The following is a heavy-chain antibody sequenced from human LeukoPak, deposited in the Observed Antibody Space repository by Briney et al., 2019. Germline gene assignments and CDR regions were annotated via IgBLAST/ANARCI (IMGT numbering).Heavy chain of an antibody. Sequence: SETLSLTCTVSGGSISSYYWSWIRQPPGKGLEWIGYIYYSGSTNYNPSLKSRVTISVDTSKNQFSLKLSSVTAADTAVYYCARLIRSKMDVWGKGTTVTVSS. CDR1: GGSISSYY. CDR2: IYYSGST. CDR3: ARLIRSKMDV. J-gene: IGHJ6*04. D-gene: IGHD2-2*01. V-gene: IGHV4-59*08.